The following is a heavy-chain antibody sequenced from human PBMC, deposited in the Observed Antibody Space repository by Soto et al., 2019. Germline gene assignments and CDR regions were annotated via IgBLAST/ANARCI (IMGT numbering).Heavy chain of an antibody. V-gene: IGHV4-59*08. J-gene: IGHJ3*02. D-gene: IGHD6-13*01. CDR1: GGSLSSYY. Sequence: SETLSLTCTVSGGSLSSYYLSWIRPPPGKGLEWIGYIYYSGSTNYNPSLKSRVTISVDTSKNQFSLKLSSVTAADTAVYYCARRYSSAFDIWGQGTMVTVSS. CDR2: IYYSGST. CDR3: ARRYSSAFDI.